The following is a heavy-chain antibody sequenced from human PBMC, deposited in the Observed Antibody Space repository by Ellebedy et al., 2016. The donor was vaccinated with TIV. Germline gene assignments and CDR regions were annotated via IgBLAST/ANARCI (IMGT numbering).Heavy chain of an antibody. CDR2: IYYSGST. V-gene: IGHV4-39*07. CDR1: GGSISSSSYY. Sequence: SETLSLTCSVSGGSISSSSYYWGWIRQPPGKGLEWIGSIYYSGSTYYNPSLKSRVTISVDTSKNQFSLKLSSVTAADTAVYYCASPEDYGDYFDGGRFDNWGQGTLVTVSS. D-gene: IGHD4-17*01. CDR3: ASPEDYGDYFDGGRFDN. J-gene: IGHJ4*02.